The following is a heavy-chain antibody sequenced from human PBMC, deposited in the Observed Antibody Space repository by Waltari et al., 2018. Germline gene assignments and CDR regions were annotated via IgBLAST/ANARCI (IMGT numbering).Heavy chain of an antibody. V-gene: IGHV3-7*01. CDR3: ARLGIAAAGHLGNAFDI. D-gene: IGHD6-13*01. CDR1: GFTFSSYW. Sequence: EVQLVESGGGLVQPGGSLRLSCAASGFTFSSYWMSGVRQAPGRGLEWVANIKKDGSEKYYVDSVKGRFTISRDNAKNSLYLQMNSLRAEDTAVYYCARLGIAAAGHLGNAFDIWGQGTMVTVSS. CDR2: IKKDGSEK. J-gene: IGHJ3*02.